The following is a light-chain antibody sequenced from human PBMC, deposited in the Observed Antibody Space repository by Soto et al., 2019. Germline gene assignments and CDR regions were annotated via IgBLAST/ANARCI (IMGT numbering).Light chain of an antibody. V-gene: IGKV1-5*03. J-gene: IGKJ1*01. CDR3: QQYNRYSRT. CDR2: KAS. CDR1: ESISDW. Sequence: DIQMTQSPSTLSASVGDRVTITCRASESISDWLAWYQQKPGKAPNLLIQKASTLKSGVPSRFSGSGSGTEFTLTIGSLQPDDFATYYCQQYNRYSRTFGQGTKVEIK.